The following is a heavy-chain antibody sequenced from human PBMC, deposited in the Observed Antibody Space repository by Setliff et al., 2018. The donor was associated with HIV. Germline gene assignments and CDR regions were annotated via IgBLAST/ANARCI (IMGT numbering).Heavy chain of an antibody. CDR3: AGDVDHMMDV. CDR1: GYTFTTYG. CDR2: ISTYSDER. V-gene: IGHV1-18*01. Sequence: ASVKVSCKPSGYTFTTYGLSWVRQAPGQGLEWMGWISTYSDERSYSQNLQGRLTMTTDTSTGTAYMELRSLRSDDTAVYYCAGDVDHMMDVWGPGTTVTVSS. J-gene: IGHJ6*02.